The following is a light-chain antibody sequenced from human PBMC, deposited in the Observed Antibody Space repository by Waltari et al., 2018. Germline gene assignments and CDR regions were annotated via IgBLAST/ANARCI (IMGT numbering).Light chain of an antibody. CDR3: QHYVRLPVT. V-gene: IGKV3-20*01. J-gene: IGKJ1*01. CDR2: GAS. CDR1: QSVSRS. Sequence: EIVFTLSPGTLSLSPGERATLSCRARQSVSRSLAWYQQKSGQAPRLLIYGASSRAAGVPDRFSGSGSGTDFSLTISRLEPEDFAVYYCQHYVRLPVTFGQGTKVEIK.